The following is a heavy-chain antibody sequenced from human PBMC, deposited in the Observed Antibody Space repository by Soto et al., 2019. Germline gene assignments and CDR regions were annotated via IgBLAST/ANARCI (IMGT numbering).Heavy chain of an antibody. CDR3: VRDSAKEVSGWIGP. CDR1: GGTFSSYA. Sequence: SVKVSCKASGGTFSSYAISWVRQATGQGLEWMGGIIPIFGTANYAQKFQGRVTITADESTSTAYMELSSQRSKDPAVYYCVRDSAKEVSGWIGPWVQGDLVSVAA. D-gene: IGHD1-26*01. CDR2: IIPIFGTA. J-gene: IGHJ5*02. V-gene: IGHV1-69*13.